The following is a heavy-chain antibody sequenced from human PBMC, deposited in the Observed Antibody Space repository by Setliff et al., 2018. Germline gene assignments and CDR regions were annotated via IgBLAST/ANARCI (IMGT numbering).Heavy chain of an antibody. CDR3: AREALLGIGVSRRPDY. CDR1: GYSISSGHY. CDR2: IYYSGST. V-gene: IGHV4-38-2*02. Sequence: SETLSLTCAVSGYSISSGHYWGWIRQPPGKGLEWIGSIYYSGSTNYNPSLKSRVTISVDTSKNQFSLKLSSVTAADTAVYYCAREALLGIGVSRRPDYWGQGTLVTVSS. D-gene: IGHD7-27*01. J-gene: IGHJ4*02.